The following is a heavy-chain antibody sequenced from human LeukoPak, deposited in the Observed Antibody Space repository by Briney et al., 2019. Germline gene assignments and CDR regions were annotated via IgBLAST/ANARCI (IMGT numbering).Heavy chain of an antibody. CDR2: ISGSGGST. CDR3: ASHDYYDSSGYYWFDI. V-gene: IGHV3-23*01. Sequence: GGSLRLSCVASGFIFSSYGMSWVRQAPGKGLEWVSAISGSGGSTYYADSVKGRFTISRDNSKNTLYLQMNSLRAEDTAVYYCASHDYYDSSGYYWFDIWGQGTMVTVSS. D-gene: IGHD3-22*01. J-gene: IGHJ3*02. CDR1: GFIFSSYG.